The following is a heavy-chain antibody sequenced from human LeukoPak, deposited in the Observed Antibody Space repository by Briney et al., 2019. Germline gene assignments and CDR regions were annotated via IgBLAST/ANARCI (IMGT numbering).Heavy chain of an antibody. J-gene: IGHJ4*02. V-gene: IGHV4-39*01. CDR3: ARRGYYDSSAYYHY. CDR1: GGSISSSNYS. Sequence: KPSETPSPTSSGSGGSISSSNYSWGWVRHPPRKGLEWVGSIYYSGSTYYNPSLQSRVTISVDTSKNQFSLKLSSVTAADTAVYYCARRGYYDSSAYYHYWGQGALLTVSS. D-gene: IGHD3-22*01. CDR2: IYYSGST.